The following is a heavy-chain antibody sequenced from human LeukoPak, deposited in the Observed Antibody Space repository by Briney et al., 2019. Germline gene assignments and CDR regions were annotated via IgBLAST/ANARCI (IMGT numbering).Heavy chain of an antibody. J-gene: IGHJ3*02. CDR1: GYSISSGYY. Sequence: SETLSLTCTVSGYSISSGYYWGWIRQPPGKGLEWIGSIYHSGSTYYNPSLKSRVTISVDTSKNQFSLKLSSVTAADTAVYYCGGVVLDAFDIWGQGTMVTVSS. V-gene: IGHV4-38-2*02. CDR3: GGVVLDAFDI. D-gene: IGHD2-2*01. CDR2: IYHSGST.